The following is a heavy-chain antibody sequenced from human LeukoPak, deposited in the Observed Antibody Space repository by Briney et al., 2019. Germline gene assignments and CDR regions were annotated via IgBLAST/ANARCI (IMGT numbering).Heavy chain of an antibody. CDR3: AGRDSSGWQGRWAFDY. CDR2: IYYSGST. CDR1: GGSISSGGYY. D-gene: IGHD6-19*01. J-gene: IGHJ4*02. Sequence: SGTLSLTCTVSGGSISSGGYYWSWIRQHPGKGLEWIGYIYYSGSTYYNPSLKSRVTISVDTSKNQFSLKLSSVTAADTAVYYCAGRDSSGWQGRWAFDYWGQGTLVTVSS. V-gene: IGHV4-31*03.